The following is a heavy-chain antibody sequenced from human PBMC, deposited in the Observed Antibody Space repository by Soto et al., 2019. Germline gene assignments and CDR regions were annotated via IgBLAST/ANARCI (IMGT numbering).Heavy chain of an antibody. J-gene: IGHJ4*02. V-gene: IGHV4-39*02. CDR2: IYYSGSI. D-gene: IGHD3-16*01. CDR3: AKGSGSSAYSPFDY. CDR1: GDSIRSSKYY. Sequence: KPSETLSLTCNVSGDSIRSSKYYWGWIRQPPGKGLEWIGTIYYSGSIYYNPSLKSRVTISIDTSKNHFSLKLSSVTAADTAVYYCAKGSGSSAYSPFDYWGQGTLVTVSS.